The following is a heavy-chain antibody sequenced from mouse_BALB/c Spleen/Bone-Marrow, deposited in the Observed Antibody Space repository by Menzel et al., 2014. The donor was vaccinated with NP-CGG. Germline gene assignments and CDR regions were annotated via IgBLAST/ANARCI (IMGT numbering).Heavy chain of an antibody. CDR1: GFNIKDYY. V-gene: IGHV14-4*02. CDR3: NARDYRYEGYAMDN. Sequence: EVKVVESGAELVRSGASVKLSCTASGFNIKDYYMYWVKQRPEQGLEWIGWIDPENGDTEYAPKFQGKATMTADTSSNTAYLQLSSLTSEDTAVHYCNARDYRYEGYAMDNWGQGTSVTVSS. J-gene: IGHJ4*01. D-gene: IGHD2-14*01. CDR2: IDPENGDT.